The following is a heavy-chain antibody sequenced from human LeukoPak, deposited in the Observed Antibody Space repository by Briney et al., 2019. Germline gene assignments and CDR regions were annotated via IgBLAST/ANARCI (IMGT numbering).Heavy chain of an antibody. CDR3: ARGPPDSQWLVWYYLDY. V-gene: IGHV4-59*01. D-gene: IGHD6-19*01. J-gene: IGHJ4*02. Sequence: SETLSLSCAVSGGSITDYYWSWMRQPPRQGLEWIGDIYYSGSTNYNSALKGRVTISVDTSTNQFSLFLSSVTAADTAVYYCARGPPDSQWLVWYYLDYWGQGNLVTVSS. CDR1: GGSITDYY. CDR2: IYYSGST.